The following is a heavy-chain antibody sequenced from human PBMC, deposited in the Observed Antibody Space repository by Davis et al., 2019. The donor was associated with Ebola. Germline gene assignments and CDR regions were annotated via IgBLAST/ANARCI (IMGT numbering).Heavy chain of an antibody. Sequence: SETLSLTCAVYGWSFSGYYWSWIRQPPGKGLEWIGEINHSGSTNYNPSFKSRVTISVDTSKNQFSLKLSSVTAADTAVYYCANFYSSAYYYGMDVWGQGTTVTVSS. CDR2: INHSGST. V-gene: IGHV4-34*01. CDR3: ANFYSSAYYYGMDV. CDR1: GWSFSGYY. D-gene: IGHD4-11*01. J-gene: IGHJ6*02.